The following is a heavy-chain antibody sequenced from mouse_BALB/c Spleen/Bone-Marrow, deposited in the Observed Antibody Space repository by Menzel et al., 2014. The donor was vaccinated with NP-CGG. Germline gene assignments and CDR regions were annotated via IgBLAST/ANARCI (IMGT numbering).Heavy chain of an antibody. CDR2: IDNFGST. CDR1: GFSLSNYA. V-gene: IGHV5-6-5*01. CDR3: ARGAYDTGNAYLDL. Sequence: EESGGRLVTPGTPLTLTCTVSGFSLSNYAMSWVRQAPGKGLQRIGVIDNFGSTYYASWAKGRFTISXTSTTVDLEITSPTTEDTATYFCARGAYDTGNAYLDLRGQGTPVTVSS. D-gene: IGHD2-1*01. J-gene: IGHJ1*01.